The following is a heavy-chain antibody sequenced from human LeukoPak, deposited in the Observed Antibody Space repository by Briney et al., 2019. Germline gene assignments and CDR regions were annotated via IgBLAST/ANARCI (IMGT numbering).Heavy chain of an antibody. J-gene: IGHJ2*01. D-gene: IGHD3-10*01. CDR2: ISAYNGNT. CDR1: GYTFTSYG. V-gene: IGHV1-18*01. Sequence: ASVKVSCKASGYTFTSYGISWVRQAPGQGLEWMGWISAYNGNTNYAQKLQGRVTMTTDTSTSTAYMELSRLRSDDTAVYYCARGSITMVRGVNHWYFDLWGRGTLVTVSS. CDR3: ARGSITMVRGVNHWYFDL.